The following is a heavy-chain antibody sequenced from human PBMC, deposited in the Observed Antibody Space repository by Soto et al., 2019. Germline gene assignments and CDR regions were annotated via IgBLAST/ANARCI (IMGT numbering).Heavy chain of an antibody. Sequence: PGGSLRLSCAASGFTFSSYAMHWVRQAPGKGLEWVAVISYDGSNKYYADSVKGRFTISGDNSKNTLYLQMNSLRAEDTAVYYCARADLGYCTNGVCYTGLGGYWGQGTLVTVSS. CDR3: ARADLGYCTNGVCYTGLGGY. D-gene: IGHD2-8*01. CDR2: ISYDGSNK. J-gene: IGHJ4*02. CDR1: GFTFSSYA. V-gene: IGHV3-30-3*01.